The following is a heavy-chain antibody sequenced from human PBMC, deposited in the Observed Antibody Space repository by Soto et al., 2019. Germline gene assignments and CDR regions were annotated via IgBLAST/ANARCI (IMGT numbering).Heavy chain of an antibody. CDR3: AKGFSYSVIDY. Sequence: QVQLVESGGGVVQPGRSLRLSCAASGFTFSTYGMHWVRQAPGKGLEWVAVISYDGSNKYYADSVKGRFTISRDNSKNTLYLQMSRLRAEDTAVYSCAKGFSYSVIDYWGQGTLVTVSS. J-gene: IGHJ4*02. CDR2: ISYDGSNK. V-gene: IGHV3-30*18. CDR1: GFTFSTYG. D-gene: IGHD5-18*01.